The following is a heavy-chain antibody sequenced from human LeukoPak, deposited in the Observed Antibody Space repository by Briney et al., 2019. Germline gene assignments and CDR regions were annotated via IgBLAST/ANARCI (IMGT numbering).Heavy chain of an antibody. J-gene: IGHJ5*02. CDR2: IYTSGST. Sequence: SETLSLTCTVSGGSISSYYWSWIRQPAGKGLEWIGRIYTSGSTNYNPSLKSRVTISVDTSKNQFSLKLSSVTAADTAVYYCARGGDILTGSNWFDPWGQGTLVTVSP. D-gene: IGHD3-9*01. CDR3: ARGGDILTGSNWFDP. V-gene: IGHV4-4*07. CDR1: GGSISSYY.